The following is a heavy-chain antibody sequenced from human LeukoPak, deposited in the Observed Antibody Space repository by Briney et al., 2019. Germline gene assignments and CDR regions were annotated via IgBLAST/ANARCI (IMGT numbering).Heavy chain of an antibody. Sequence: LGASVKVSCKASGYTFTGYYMHWVRQAPGQGLEWMGWINPNSGGTDYAQKFQGRVTMARDTSISTAYMELSSLTSDDTAVYCCSRGRADGYGGYDFGDYWGQGTLVTVSS. CDR1: GYTFTGYY. CDR3: SRGRADGYGGYDFGDY. CDR2: INPNSGGT. D-gene: IGHD5-12*01. V-gene: IGHV1-2*03. J-gene: IGHJ4*02.